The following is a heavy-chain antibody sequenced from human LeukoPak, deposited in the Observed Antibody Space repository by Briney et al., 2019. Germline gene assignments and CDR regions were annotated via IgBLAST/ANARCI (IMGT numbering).Heavy chain of an antibody. D-gene: IGHD3-9*01. J-gene: IGHJ6*02. Sequence: ASVKVSCKASGYTFTGYYMHWVRQAPGQGLEWMGIINPSGGSTSYAQKFQGRVTMTRDTSTSTVYMELSSLRSEDTAVYYCVRDVLIGYYDILSPMGYYYYGMDVWGQGTTVTVSS. CDR1: GYTFTGYY. CDR3: VRDVLIGYYDILSPMGYYYYGMDV. CDR2: INPSGGST. V-gene: IGHV1-46*01.